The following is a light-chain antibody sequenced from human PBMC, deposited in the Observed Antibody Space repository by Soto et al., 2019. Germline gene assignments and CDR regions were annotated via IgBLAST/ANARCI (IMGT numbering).Light chain of an antibody. CDR1: SSDVGGYNY. CDR2: DVS. CDR3: ISLTSSRPPFV. J-gene: IGLJ1*01. Sequence: QPVLTQPASVSGSPGQSITISCTGTSSDVGGYNYVSWYQQHTGKAPKLMIYDVSNRPSRVSHRFSASKSGHPASLTISRFQSENEADYYCISLTSSRPPFVFGPGTKVT. V-gene: IGLV2-14*01.